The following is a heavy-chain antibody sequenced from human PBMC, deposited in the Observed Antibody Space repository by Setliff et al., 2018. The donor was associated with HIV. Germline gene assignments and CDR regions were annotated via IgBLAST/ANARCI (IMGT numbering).Heavy chain of an antibody. CDR3: GRAQIAARRPFDY. CDR2: INHRGST. J-gene: IGHJ4*02. CDR1: GDSISRRIYY. V-gene: IGHV4-39*07. Sequence: PSETLSLTCTVSGDSISRRIYYWGWIRQPPGKGLEWIGEINHRGSTNYSPSLKIRALISADTSKNQFSLRLTSVTAADTAIYYCGRAQIAARRPFDYWGLGTLVTVSS. D-gene: IGHD6-6*01.